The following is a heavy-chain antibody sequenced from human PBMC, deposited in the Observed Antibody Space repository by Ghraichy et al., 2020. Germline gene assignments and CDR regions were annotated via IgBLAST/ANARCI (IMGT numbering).Heavy chain of an antibody. Sequence: GGSLRLSCAASGFTFSSRWMHWVRQVSGEGLVWVACIRGDGRSTIYADSVKGRFTISRDNAKNTLSLQMNSLRAEDTAVYYCARENLSPRLKVPQVNMIIGDLDSWGQGTLVTVST. CDR2: IRGDGRST. D-gene: IGHD3-22*01. J-gene: IGHJ4*02. CDR1: GFTFSSRW. V-gene: IGHV3-74*01. CDR3: ARENLSPRLKVPQVNMIIGDLDS.